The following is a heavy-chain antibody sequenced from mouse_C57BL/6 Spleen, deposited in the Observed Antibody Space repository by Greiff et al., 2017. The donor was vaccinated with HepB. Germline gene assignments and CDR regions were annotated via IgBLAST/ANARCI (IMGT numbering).Heavy chain of an antibody. CDR1: GFTFSSYA. J-gene: IGHJ1*03. D-gene: IGHD2-3*01. CDR2: ISDGGSYT. Sequence: DVQLVESGGGLVKPGGSLKLSCAASGFTFSSYAMSWVRQTPEKRLEWVATISDGGSYTYYPDNVKGRFTISRDNAKNNLYLQMSHLKSEDTAMYYCARDGLLYWYFDVWGTGTTVTVSS. V-gene: IGHV5-4*01. CDR3: ARDGLLYWYFDV.